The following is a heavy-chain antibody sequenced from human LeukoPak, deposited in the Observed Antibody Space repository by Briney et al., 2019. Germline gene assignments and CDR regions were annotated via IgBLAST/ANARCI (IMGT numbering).Heavy chain of an antibody. V-gene: IGHV3-23*01. Sequence: GGSLRLSCAASGFTFSSYAMSWVRQAPGKGLEWVSAISGSGDSTYYADSVKGRFTISRDNSKNTLYVQMNSLRAEDTAVYYCANGGYCSGGSCYSDYWGQGTLVTVSS. CDR1: GFTFSSYA. CDR2: ISGSGDST. J-gene: IGHJ4*02. CDR3: ANGGYCSGGSCYSDY. D-gene: IGHD2-15*01.